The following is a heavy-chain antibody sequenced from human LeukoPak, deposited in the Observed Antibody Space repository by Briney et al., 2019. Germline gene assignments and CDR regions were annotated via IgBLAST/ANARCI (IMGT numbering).Heavy chain of an antibody. V-gene: IGHV4-34*01. CDR2: INHGGST. D-gene: IGHD6-6*01. CDR3: ARGRLFVVD. J-gene: IGHJ4*02. CDR1: GGSFSGYY. Sequence: SETLSLTCAVYGGSFSGYYWSWIRQPPGKGLEWIGEINHGGSTNYNPSLKSRVTISVDTSKNQFSLKLSSVTAADTAVYYCARGRLFVVDRGQGTLVTVSS.